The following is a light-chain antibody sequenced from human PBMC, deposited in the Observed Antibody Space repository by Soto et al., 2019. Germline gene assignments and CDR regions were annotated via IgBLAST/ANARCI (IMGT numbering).Light chain of an antibody. J-gene: IGKJ1*01. CDR2: AAS. Sequence: EIQMIQSPSSLSASVGDRVTITCRASQSISSYLNWYQQKPGKAPKLLIYAASSLQSGVPSRFSGSGSGTDFTLTISSLQPEDFATYYCQQSYSTPRTFGQGTKVDIK. V-gene: IGKV1-39*01. CDR1: QSISSY. CDR3: QQSYSTPRT.